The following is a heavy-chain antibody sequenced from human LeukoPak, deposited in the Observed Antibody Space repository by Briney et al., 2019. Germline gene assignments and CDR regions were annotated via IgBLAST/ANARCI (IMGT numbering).Heavy chain of an antibody. CDR3: ARRDWVSGAVRAFDI. Sequence: GGSLRLSCVGSGVTFSDYYMSWIRQVPGKGLEWVSYISNDSVDKYYVDSVRGRFTISRDNAKKSMYLQMSGLRVEDTAVYYCARRDWVSGAVRAFDIWGQGTMVTVSS. CDR2: ISNDSVDK. V-gene: IGHV3-11*04. D-gene: IGHD3-3*01. J-gene: IGHJ3*02. CDR1: GVTFSDYY.